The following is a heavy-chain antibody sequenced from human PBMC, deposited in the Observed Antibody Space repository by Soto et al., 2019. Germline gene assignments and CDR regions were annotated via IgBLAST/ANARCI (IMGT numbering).Heavy chain of an antibody. CDR1: GFTFSSYA. V-gene: IGHV3-23*01. CDR3: AKSGYCSGGSCYWGSGFDY. Sequence: EVQLLESGGGLVQPGGSLRLSCAASGFTFSSYAMSWVRQAPGEGLEWVSAISGSGGSTYYADSVKGRFTISRDNSKNTLYLQMNSLRAQDTAVYYCAKSGYCSGGSCYWGSGFDYWGQGTLVTVSS. J-gene: IGHJ4*02. CDR2: ISGSGGST. D-gene: IGHD2-15*01.